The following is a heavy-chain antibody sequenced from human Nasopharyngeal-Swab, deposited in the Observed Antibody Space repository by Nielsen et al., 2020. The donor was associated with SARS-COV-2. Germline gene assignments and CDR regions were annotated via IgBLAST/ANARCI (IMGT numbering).Heavy chain of an antibody. J-gene: IGHJ4*02. Sequence: GVLKISCAASGFDVSGNYMSWVRQAPGKGLEGGSVMYAGGDIYYADSVKGRFTISRDSSKNTLYLQMNSLRVEDTALYYCARDRRDVDNQWGQGTLVTVSS. CDR1: GFDVSGNY. CDR3: ARDRRDVDNQ. V-gene: IGHV3-53*01. D-gene: IGHD5-24*01. CDR2: MYAGGDI.